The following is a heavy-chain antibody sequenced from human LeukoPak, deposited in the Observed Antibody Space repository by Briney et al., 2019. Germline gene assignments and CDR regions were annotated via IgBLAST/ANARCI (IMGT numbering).Heavy chain of an antibody. CDR3: TNPGSSG. CDR2: ISWNSGSI. Sequence: GGSLRLSCAASGFTFDDYAMHWVRQAPGKGLEWVSGISWNSGSIGYADSVKGRFTISRDNAKNSLYLQMNSLRAEDTALYYCTNPGSSGWGQGTLVTVSS. CDR1: GFTFDDYA. J-gene: IGHJ4*02. V-gene: IGHV3-9*01. D-gene: IGHD3-22*01.